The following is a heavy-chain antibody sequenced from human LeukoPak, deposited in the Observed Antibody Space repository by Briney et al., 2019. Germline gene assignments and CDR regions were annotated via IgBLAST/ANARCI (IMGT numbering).Heavy chain of an antibody. D-gene: IGHD3-10*01. CDR1: GFTFSSYW. V-gene: IGHV3-7*01. Sequence: GGSLRLSCAASGFTFSSYWMSWVRQAPGKGLEWVANIKQDGSEKYYVDSVKGRFTISRDNAKNSLYLQMNSLRAEDTAVYYCARKDGSGSWYYYYGMDVWGQGTTVTVSS. CDR2: IKQDGSEK. CDR3: ARKDGSGSWYYYYGMDV. J-gene: IGHJ6*02.